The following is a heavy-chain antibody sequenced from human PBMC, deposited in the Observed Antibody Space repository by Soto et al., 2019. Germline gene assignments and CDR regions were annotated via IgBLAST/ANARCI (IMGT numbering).Heavy chain of an antibody. J-gene: IGHJ4*02. CDR1: GGSISSGGYY. D-gene: IGHD6-13*01. Sequence: SETLSLTCTVSGGSISSGGYYWSGIRQHPGKGLEWIGYIYYSGSTYYNPSLKSRVTISVDTSKNQSSLKLSSVTAADTAVYYCARERAAAGNGYYFDYWGQGTLVTVSS. V-gene: IGHV4-31*03. CDR2: IYYSGST. CDR3: ARERAAAGNGYYFDY.